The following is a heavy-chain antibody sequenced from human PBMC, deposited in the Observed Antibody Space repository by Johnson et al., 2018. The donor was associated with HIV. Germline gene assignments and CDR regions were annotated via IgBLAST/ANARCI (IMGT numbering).Heavy chain of an antibody. CDR2: IYSAGSI. V-gene: IGHV3-66*01. Sequence: VQLVESGGGLVQPGGSLRLSCAASGFTVSRYYMSWVRQAPGKGLEWVSVIYSAGSIYYADSVKGRCTISRDNSKNTLYLQMNSLRAEDTAVYYCARVTPQRGGNDAFDIWGQGTMVTVSS. D-gene: IGHD3-16*01. J-gene: IGHJ3*02. CDR1: GFTVSRYY. CDR3: ARVTPQRGGNDAFDI.